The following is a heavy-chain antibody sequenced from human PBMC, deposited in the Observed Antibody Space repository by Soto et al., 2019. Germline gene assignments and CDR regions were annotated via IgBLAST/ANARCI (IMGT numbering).Heavy chain of an antibody. CDR3: ARTLSWRRGPFDS. CDR2: ISGSSQTI. CDR1: GFIFNTYS. Sequence: EVQLVESGGGLIQPGGSLRLSCAASGFIFNTYSMNWVRQAPGKGLEWVSYISGSSQTIFYADSVRGRFTISRDNANNSTSLQTVSLREEDTAVYYCARTLSWRRGPFDSWGQGTLVTVSS. D-gene: IGHD2-15*01. V-gene: IGHV3-48*02. J-gene: IGHJ4*02.